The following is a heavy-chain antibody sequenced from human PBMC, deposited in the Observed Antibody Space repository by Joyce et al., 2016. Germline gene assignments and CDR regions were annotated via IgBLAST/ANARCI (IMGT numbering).Heavy chain of an antibody. CDR3: ARSQWLAPLMY. Sequence: QVQLQQWGAGLLKPSETLSLTCAVSGGPFRGFFWTWVRQPPGKGRERIGDINNSGGTNYNPSLKTRVTVSVETSKNQFSLKVTSLSAADTAVYYCARSQWLAPLMYWGQGTPVTVSS. CDR2: INNSGGT. V-gene: IGHV4-34*01. D-gene: IGHD6-19*01. CDR1: GGPFRGFF. J-gene: IGHJ4*02.